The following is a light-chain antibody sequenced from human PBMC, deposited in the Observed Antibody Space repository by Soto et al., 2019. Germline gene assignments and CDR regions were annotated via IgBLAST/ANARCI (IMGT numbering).Light chain of an antibody. J-gene: IGKJ4*01. CDR3: QQYDNLPLT. CDR1: HDIRNY. CDR2: DAS. V-gene: IGKV1-33*01. Sequence: DIPMTQSPSSLSASVGDRVTITCQASHDIRNYLNWYQQKPGQAPRLLIHDASRLQTGVPSRFSGSGSGTDFILTSTRLQPDDIATYHCQQYDNLPLTFGGGTKVEI.